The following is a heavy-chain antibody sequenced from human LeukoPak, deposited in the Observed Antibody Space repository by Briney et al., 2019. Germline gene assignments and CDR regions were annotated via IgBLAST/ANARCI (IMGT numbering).Heavy chain of an antibody. D-gene: IGHD4-23*01. Sequence: QPGGSLRLSCAASGFTFSSYGMHWVRQAPGKGLEWVAVISYDGSNKYYADSVKGRFTISRDNSKNTLYLRMNSLRAEDTAVYYCAKDRYGGGNAYWYFDLWGRGTLVTVSS. CDR1: GFTFSSYG. CDR2: ISYDGSNK. CDR3: AKDRYGGGNAYWYFDL. J-gene: IGHJ2*01. V-gene: IGHV3-30*18.